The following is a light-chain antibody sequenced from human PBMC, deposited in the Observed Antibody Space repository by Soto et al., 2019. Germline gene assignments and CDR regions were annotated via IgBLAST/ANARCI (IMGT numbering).Light chain of an antibody. CDR2: DVS. CDR3: CSYAGSYSWV. CDR1: SSDVGAYNY. V-gene: IGLV2-11*01. Sequence: QSALTQPRSVSGSPGQSVTISCTGTSSDVGAYNYVSWYQHHPVKAPKVMIYDVSERPSGVPDRFSGSKSDNKASLTISGLQAEDEADYYCCSYAGSYSWVFGGGTKLTVL. J-gene: IGLJ3*02.